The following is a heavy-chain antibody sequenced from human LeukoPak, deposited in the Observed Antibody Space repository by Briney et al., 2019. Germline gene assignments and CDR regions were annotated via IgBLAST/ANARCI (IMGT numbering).Heavy chain of an antibody. CDR3: ARDGTMVRGVITPFDY. CDR1: GGTFSSYA. Sequence: GASVKVSCKASGGTFSSYAISWVRRAPGQGLEWMGRIIPIFGIANYAQKFQGRVTITADKSTSTAYMELSSLRSEDTAVYYCARDGTMVRGVITPFDYWGQGTLVTVSS. V-gene: IGHV1-69*04. CDR2: IIPIFGIA. D-gene: IGHD3-10*01. J-gene: IGHJ4*02.